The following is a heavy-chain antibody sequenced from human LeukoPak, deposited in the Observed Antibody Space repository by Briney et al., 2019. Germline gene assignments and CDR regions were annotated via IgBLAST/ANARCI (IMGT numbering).Heavy chain of an antibody. Sequence: ASVKVSCKASGYMFSINDIHWVRQAPGQGLEWMGKINPSGDSTSYAQKFQGRVTMTTDTSTSTVYMELSSLRSEDTAVYYCARTLSDSGLSYWGQGTLVTVSS. CDR3: ARTLSDSGLSY. J-gene: IGHJ4*02. D-gene: IGHD2/OR15-2a*01. V-gene: IGHV1-46*01. CDR2: INPSGDST. CDR1: GYMFSIND.